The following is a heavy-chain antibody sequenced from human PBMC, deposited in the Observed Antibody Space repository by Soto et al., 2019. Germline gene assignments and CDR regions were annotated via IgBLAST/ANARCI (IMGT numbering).Heavy chain of an antibody. V-gene: IGHV4-59*02. CDR2: IYYIGAY. J-gene: IGHJ5*02. D-gene: IGHD1-7*01. Sequence: PSETLSLTCSVSGAAVSSYYWSWVRQPPGKGLEWIGYIYYIGAYNYNPSLKSRVTISVDTSKNQFSLKLTSVTAADTAGYYCARTPETRDWLDPWGQGTLVTVSS. CDR1: GAAVSSYY. CDR3: ARTPETRDWLDP.